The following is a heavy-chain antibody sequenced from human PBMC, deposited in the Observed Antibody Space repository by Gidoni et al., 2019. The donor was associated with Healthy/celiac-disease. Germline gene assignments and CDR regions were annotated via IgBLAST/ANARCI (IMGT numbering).Heavy chain of an antibody. D-gene: IGHD5-18*01. Sequence: GGSTSYAQKFQGRVTMTRDTSMSTVYMELSSLRSEDTAVYYCARGPRTYIQLWLSGIHYFDYWGQGTLVTVSS. CDR3: ARGPRTYIQLWLSGIHYFDY. J-gene: IGHJ4*02. V-gene: IGHV1-46*01. CDR2: GGST.